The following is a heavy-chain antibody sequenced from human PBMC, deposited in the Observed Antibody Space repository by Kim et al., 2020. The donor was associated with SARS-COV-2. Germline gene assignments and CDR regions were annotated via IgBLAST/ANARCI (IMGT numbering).Heavy chain of an antibody. J-gene: IGHJ4*02. Sequence: GGSLRLSCAASGFIFSKHWMAWFRQAPGKGLEWVASMTEDGSEKYYVDSVRGRFTISADNAKNSLCLQMDSLRAEDTAVYYCARGDFDFWGQGILVTVS. CDR3: ARGDFDF. D-gene: IGHD2-21*01. V-gene: IGHV3-7*03. CDR2: MTEDGSEK. CDR1: GFIFSKHW.